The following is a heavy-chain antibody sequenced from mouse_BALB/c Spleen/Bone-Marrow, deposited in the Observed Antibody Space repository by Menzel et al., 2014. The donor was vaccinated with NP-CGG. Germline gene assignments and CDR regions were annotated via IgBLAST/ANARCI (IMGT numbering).Heavy chain of an antibody. V-gene: IGHV1-82*01. CDR1: GYAFSSSW. CDR2: IYPGDGDT. D-gene: IGHD4-1*02. Sequence: QVQLKQSGPELVKPGASVKISCKASGYAFSSSWMNWVKQRPGQGLEWIGRIYPGDGDTKYNGKFKGKATLTADKSSSTAYMQLSSLTSVDSAVYFCARPLNWDPYAMDYWGQGTSVIVSS. CDR3: ARPLNWDPYAMDY. J-gene: IGHJ4*01.